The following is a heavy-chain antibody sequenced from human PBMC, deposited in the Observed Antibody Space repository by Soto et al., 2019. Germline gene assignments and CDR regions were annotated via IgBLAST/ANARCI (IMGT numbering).Heavy chain of an antibody. CDR3: ARDVARDYYDSSGYPVTGIINYFDY. J-gene: IGHJ4*02. Sequence: ASVKVSCKASGYTFTSYGISWVRQAPGQGLEWMGWISAYYGNTNYAQKLQGRVTMTTDTSTSTAYMELRSLRSDDTAVYYCARDVARDYYDSSGYPVTGIINYFDYWGQGTLVTVSS. CDR1: GYTFTSYG. CDR2: ISAYYGNT. V-gene: IGHV1-18*01. D-gene: IGHD3-22*01.